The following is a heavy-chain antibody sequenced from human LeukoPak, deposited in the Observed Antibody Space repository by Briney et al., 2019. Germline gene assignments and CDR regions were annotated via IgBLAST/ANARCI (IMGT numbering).Heavy chain of an antibody. J-gene: IGHJ5*02. CDR3: ARGRTYYGSGSFFGFDP. CDR2: IYHSGST. CDR1: GGSISSSNW. Sequence: SETLSLTCAVSGGSISSSNWWSWVRQPPGKGLEWIGEIYHSGSTNYNPSLKSRVTISVDKSKNQFSLKLSSVTAADTAVYYCARGRTYYGSGSFFGFDPWGQGTLVTVSS. V-gene: IGHV4-4*02. D-gene: IGHD3-10*01.